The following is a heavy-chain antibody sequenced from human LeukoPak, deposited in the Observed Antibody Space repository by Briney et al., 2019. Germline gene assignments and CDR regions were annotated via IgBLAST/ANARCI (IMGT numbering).Heavy chain of an antibody. CDR3: AKKWGVGTTTLDYFDY. V-gene: IGHV3-23*01. J-gene: IGHJ4*02. Sequence: AGFLRLSSPASGFTVYHYAMLWVPQAPGQGLEWFSGISGSAGSTYYAASVKGRSTISRDNSKNTLYLQMNSLTDDDTAVYYCAKKWGVGTTTLDYFDYWGQGTLVTVSS. CDR1: GFTVYHYA. D-gene: IGHD1-26*01. CDR2: ISGSAGST.